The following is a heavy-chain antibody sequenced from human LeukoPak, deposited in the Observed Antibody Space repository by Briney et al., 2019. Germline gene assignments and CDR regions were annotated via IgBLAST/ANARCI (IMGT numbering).Heavy chain of an antibody. J-gene: IGHJ4*02. CDR3: TKDTRGYSYGTLNY. CDR1: GFTFDDYA. V-gene: IGHV3-9*01. D-gene: IGHD5-12*01. CDR2: ITRNSGNL. Sequence: GGSLRLSCVASGFTFDDYAMHWVRQAPGKGLEWVSGITRNSGNLAYADFVKGRFTIARDNAKNSLYLQMNSLRVEDTALYYCTKDTRGYSYGTLNYWGQGTLVTVSS.